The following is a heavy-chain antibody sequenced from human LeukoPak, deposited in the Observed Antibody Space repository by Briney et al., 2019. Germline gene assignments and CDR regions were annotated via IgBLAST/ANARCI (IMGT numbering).Heavy chain of an antibody. CDR3: ARGYCSGGSCLDY. CDR1: GYTFTGCY. V-gene: IGHV1-2*02. CDR2: INPNSGGT. Sequence: ASVKVSCKASGYTFTGCYMHWVRQAPGQGLEWMGWINPNSGGTNYAQKFQGRVTMTRDTSISTAYMELSRLRSDDTAVYYCARGYCSGGSCLDYWGQGTLVTVSS. D-gene: IGHD2-15*01. J-gene: IGHJ4*02.